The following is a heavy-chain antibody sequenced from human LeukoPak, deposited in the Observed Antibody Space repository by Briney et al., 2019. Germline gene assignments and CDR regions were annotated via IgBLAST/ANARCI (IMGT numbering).Heavy chain of an antibody. CDR2: IRSGGTNT. CDR1: GFTFSSFS. Sequence: GGSLRLSCAASGFTFSSFSMNWVRQAPGKGLEWVSYIRSGGTNTDYTGSVKGRFTISRDNAKNSLYLQMNSLRAEDTAVYYCARMNYVSSGWGAPFDYWGQGTLVTVSS. V-gene: IGHV3-48*04. CDR3: ARMNYVSSGWGAPFDY. D-gene: IGHD1-7*01. J-gene: IGHJ4*02.